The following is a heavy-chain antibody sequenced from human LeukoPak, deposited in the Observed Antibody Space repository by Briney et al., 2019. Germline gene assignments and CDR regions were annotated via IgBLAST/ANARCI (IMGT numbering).Heavy chain of an antibody. D-gene: IGHD1-26*01. CDR2: ISSSSSYI. J-gene: IGHJ4*02. V-gene: IGHV3-21*04. Sequence: GGSLRLSCAASGFTFSSYSMNWVRQAPGKGLEWVSSISSSSSYIYYADSVKGRFTISRDNAKNSLYLQMNSLRAEDTALYYCAKDRFLSGSYYFDYWGQGTLVTVSS. CDR3: AKDRFLSGSYYFDY. CDR1: GFTFSSYS.